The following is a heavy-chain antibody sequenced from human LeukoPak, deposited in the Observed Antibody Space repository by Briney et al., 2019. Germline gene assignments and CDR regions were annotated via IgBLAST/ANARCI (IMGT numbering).Heavy chain of an antibody. Sequence: SETLSLTCSVSGGSISSYYWNWIRQPAGKALEWIGRISTSGNTNYNPSLKSRVTMSVDTSKNQFSLQLSSVTAADTAVYYCARRVWEQTYVAYENWFDPWGQGTLVSVSS. V-gene: IGHV4-4*07. CDR1: GGSISSYY. CDR3: ARRVWEQTYVAYENWFDP. CDR2: ISTSGNT. J-gene: IGHJ5*02. D-gene: IGHD1/OR15-1a*01.